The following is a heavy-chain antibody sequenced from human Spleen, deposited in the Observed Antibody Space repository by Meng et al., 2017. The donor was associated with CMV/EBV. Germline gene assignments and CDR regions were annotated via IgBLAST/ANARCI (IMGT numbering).Heavy chain of an antibody. V-gene: IGHV3-20*04. CDR3: ARAYNAKRYYYGMDV. CDR2: INWNGGST. CDR1: GFTFDDYG. Sequence: GESLKISCAASGFTFDDYGMSWVRQAPGKGLEWVSGINWNGGSTGYADSVKGRFTISRDNAKNSLYLQMNSLRAEDTAVYYCARAYNAKRYYYGMDVWGQGTTVTVSS. D-gene: IGHD1-1*01. J-gene: IGHJ6*02.